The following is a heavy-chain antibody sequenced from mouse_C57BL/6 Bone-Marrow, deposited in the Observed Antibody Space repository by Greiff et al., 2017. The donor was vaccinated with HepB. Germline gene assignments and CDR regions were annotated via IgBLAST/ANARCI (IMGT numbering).Heavy chain of an antibody. V-gene: IGHV1-55*01. D-gene: IGHD1-3*01. Sequence: QVQLQQPGAELVKPGASVKMSCKASGYTFTSYWITWVKQRPGQGLEWIGDIYPGSGSTNYNEKFKSKATLTVDTSSSTAYMQLSSLTSEDSAVYYCARSRIYDPYAMDYWGQGTSVTVSS. CDR3: ARSRIYDPYAMDY. J-gene: IGHJ4*01. CDR1: GYTFTSYW. CDR2: IYPGSGST.